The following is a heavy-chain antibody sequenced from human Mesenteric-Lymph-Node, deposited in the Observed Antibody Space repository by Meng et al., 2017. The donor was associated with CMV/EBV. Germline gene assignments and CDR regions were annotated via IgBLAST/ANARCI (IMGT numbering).Heavy chain of an antibody. CDR2: IIPILGIA. CDR3: ARVGAFSPTVAYPTYYFDY. V-gene: IGHV1-69*02. J-gene: IGHJ4*02. D-gene: IGHD1-26*01. CDR1: GGTFSSYT. Sequence: SVKVSCKASGGTFSSYTISWVRQAPGQGLEWMGRIIPILGIANYAQKFQGRVTITADKSTSTAYMELSSLRSEDTAVYYCARVGAFSPTVAYPTYYFDYWGQGTLVTVSS.